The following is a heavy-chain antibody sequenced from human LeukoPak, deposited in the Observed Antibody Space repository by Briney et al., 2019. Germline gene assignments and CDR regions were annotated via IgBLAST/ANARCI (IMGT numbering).Heavy chain of an antibody. Sequence: GASVKVSCKASGYTFTSYYMHWVRQAPGQGLEWMGIINPSGGSTNYAQKFQGRVTMTRDTSISTAYMELNRLRSGDTAVYYCARGGGFSYGDRYYYYYMDVWGKGTTVTVSS. CDR1: GYTFTSYY. V-gene: IGHV1-2*02. CDR2: INPSGGST. CDR3: ARGGGFSYGDRYYYYYMDV. J-gene: IGHJ6*03. D-gene: IGHD5-18*01.